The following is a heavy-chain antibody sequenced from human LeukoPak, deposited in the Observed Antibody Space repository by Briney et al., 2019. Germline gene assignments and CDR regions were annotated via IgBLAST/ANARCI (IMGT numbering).Heavy chain of an antibody. V-gene: IGHV3-21*04. CDR1: GFSFSSYA. CDR3: AKDKVRRNWGGRYAFDI. J-gene: IGHJ3*02. CDR2: ISSGSGFI. D-gene: IGHD7-27*01. Sequence: PGGSLRLSCAASGFSFSSYAMTWVRQAPGKGLEWVSFISSGSGFIYYADSVKGRFTISRDNAKNSLYLQMNSLRAEDTALYYCAKDKVRRNWGGRYAFDIWGQGTMVTVSS.